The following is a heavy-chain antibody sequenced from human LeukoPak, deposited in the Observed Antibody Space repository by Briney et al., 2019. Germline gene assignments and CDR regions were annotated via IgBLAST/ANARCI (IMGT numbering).Heavy chain of an antibody. Sequence: PGGSLRLSCAASGFTVSSNCMSWVRQAPGKGLEWVSVIYSGGSTYYADSVKGRFTISRDNSKNTLYLQMNSLRAEDTAVYYCARVPYYYDSSGYYGAFDIWGQGTMVTVSS. V-gene: IGHV3-53*01. J-gene: IGHJ3*02. CDR1: GFTVSSNC. CDR2: IYSGGST. D-gene: IGHD3-22*01. CDR3: ARVPYYYDSSGYYGAFDI.